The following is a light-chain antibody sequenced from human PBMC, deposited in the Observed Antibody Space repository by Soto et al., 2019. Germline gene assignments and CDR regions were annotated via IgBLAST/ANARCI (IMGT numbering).Light chain of an antibody. CDR3: AEWDDSLNGLYVL. V-gene: IGLV1-44*01. J-gene: IGLJ2*01. CDR1: SSNIRSNT. CDR2: TNN. Sequence: QSVLTQPPSASGAPGQRVTISCSGSSSNIRSNTLNWYQQLPGTAPKLLIYTNNQRPSGVPDRFSGSKSGTSASLAISGLQSEDEADYSCAEWDDSLNGLYVLFGGGTKLTVL.